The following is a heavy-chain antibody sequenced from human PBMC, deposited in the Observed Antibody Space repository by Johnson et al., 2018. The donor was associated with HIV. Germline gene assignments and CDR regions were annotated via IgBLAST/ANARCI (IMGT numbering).Heavy chain of an antibody. J-gene: IGHJ3*02. V-gene: IGHV3-23*04. CDR3: AKMFASAAGLDAFDI. D-gene: IGHD6-13*01. CDR2: ISSSGGST. CDR1: GMTFSSYA. Sequence: VQLVESGGDLVQPGGSLRLSCAASGMTFSSYAMSWVRQAPGKGLEWVAAISSSGGSTYYADSVKGRFTISRDNSKNTLYLQMNSLRAEDTAVYYCAKMFASAAGLDAFDIWGQGTMVTVSS.